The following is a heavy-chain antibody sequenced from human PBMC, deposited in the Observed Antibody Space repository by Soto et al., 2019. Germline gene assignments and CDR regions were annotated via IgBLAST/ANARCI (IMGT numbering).Heavy chain of an antibody. CDR2: IYYSGST. CDR3: ARGGGYSGSYRKNYYYYYGMDV. Sequence: SETLSLTCTVSGGSISSYYWSWIRQPPGKGLEWIGYIYYSGSTNYNPSLKSRVTISVDTSKNQFSLKLSSVTAADTAVYYCARGGGYSGSYRKNYYYYYGMDVWGQGTTVTVSS. CDR1: GGSISSYY. J-gene: IGHJ6*02. V-gene: IGHV4-59*01. D-gene: IGHD1-26*01.